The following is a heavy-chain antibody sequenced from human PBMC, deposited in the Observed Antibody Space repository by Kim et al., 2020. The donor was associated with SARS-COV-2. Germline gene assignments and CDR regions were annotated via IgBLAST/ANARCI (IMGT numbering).Heavy chain of an antibody. CDR1: GFTVSSNY. CDR2: IYSGGST. J-gene: IGHJ4*02. V-gene: IGHV3-66*02. CDR3: ARDRSPVGNGRRTYYYDSSADY. D-gene: IGHD3-22*01. Sequence: GGSLRLSCAASGFTVSSNYMSWVRQAPGKGLEWVSVIYSGGSTYYADSVKGRFTISRDNSKNTLYLQMNSLRAEDTAVYYCARDRSPVGNGRRTYYYDSSADYWGQGTLVTVSS.